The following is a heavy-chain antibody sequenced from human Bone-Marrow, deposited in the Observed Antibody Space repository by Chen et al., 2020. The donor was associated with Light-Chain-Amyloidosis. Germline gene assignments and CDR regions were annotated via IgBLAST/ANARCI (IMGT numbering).Heavy chain of an antibody. CDR1: GFAFSSYA. CDR2: ISGSGGSR. V-gene: IGHV3-23*04. J-gene: IGHJ3*02. Sequence: EVQLVESGGGLLQRGGSLRLSCAASGFAFSSYAMSWVRQAPGKGLEWVSTISGSGGSRFYGASVKGRLTISRDSCESALFGKMISLRAEDTAVYYCAKDISYDDILPGYPADAFDIWGQGTMVTVSS. CDR3: AKDISYDDILPGYPADAFDI. D-gene: IGHD3-9*01.